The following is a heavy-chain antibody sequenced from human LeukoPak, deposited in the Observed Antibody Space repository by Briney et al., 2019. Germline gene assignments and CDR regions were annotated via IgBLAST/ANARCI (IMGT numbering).Heavy chain of an antibody. CDR3: ARGAYGGNSYDY. D-gene: IGHD4-23*01. CDR1: GFAFTNYW. Sequence: LPGGSLRLSCAAAGFAFTNYWMHWVRQAPGKGLVWVSHISTDGNTANYADSVKGRFTTSRDNAKNTMYLQVNSLRAEDTAVYYCARGAYGGNSYDYWGPGTLVTVSS. CDR2: ISTDGNTA. J-gene: IGHJ4*02. V-gene: IGHV3-74*01.